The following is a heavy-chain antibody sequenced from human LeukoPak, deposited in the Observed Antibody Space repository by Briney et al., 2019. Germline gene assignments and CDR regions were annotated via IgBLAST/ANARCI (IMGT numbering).Heavy chain of an antibody. Sequence: SETLSLTCTVSGGSISSSSYYWGWIRQPPGKGLEWIGSIYYSGSTYYNPSLKSRVTISVDTSKNQFSLKLSSVTAADTAVYYCARHWWELLRGYDAFDIWGQGTMVTVSS. D-gene: IGHD1-26*01. J-gene: IGHJ3*02. CDR1: GGSISSSSYY. V-gene: IGHV4-39*07. CDR3: ARHWWELLRGYDAFDI. CDR2: IYYSGST.